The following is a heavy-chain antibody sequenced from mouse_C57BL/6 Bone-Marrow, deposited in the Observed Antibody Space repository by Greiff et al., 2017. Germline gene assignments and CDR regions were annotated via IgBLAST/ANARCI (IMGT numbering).Heavy chain of an antibody. Sequence: VQLKQPGAELVMPGASVKLSCKASGYTFTSYWMHWVKQRPGQGLEWIGEIDPSDSYTNYNQKFKGKSTLTVDKSSSTAYMQLSSLTSEDSAVYYCARLRTTVPYWYFDVWGTGTTVTVSS. CDR2: IDPSDSYT. V-gene: IGHV1-69*01. D-gene: IGHD1-1*01. J-gene: IGHJ1*03. CDR3: ARLRTTVPYWYFDV. CDR1: GYTFTSYW.